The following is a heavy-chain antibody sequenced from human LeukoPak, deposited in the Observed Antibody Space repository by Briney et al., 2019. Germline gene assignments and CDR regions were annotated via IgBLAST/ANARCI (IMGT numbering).Heavy chain of an antibody. CDR1: GFTFSSYA. CDR2: ISGSGGST. V-gene: IGHV3-23*01. CDR3: AKDLLGYCSSTSCQSSNFDY. D-gene: IGHD2-2*01. J-gene: IGHJ4*02. Sequence: GGSLRLSCAASGFTFSSYAMSWVRQAPGKGLEWASAISGSGGSTYYADSVKGRFTISRDNSKNTLYLQMNSLRAEDTAVYYCAKDLLGYCSSTSCQSSNFDYWGQGTLVTVSS.